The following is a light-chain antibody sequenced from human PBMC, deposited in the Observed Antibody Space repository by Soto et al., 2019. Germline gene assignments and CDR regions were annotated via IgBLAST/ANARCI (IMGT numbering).Light chain of an antibody. V-gene: IGKV3-15*01. CDR2: GAS. Sequence: EIGMTQSRPTLSLCPLEIATLSCRASQSVSSNLAWYQQKPGQAPRLLIYGASTRATGIPARFSGSGSGTEFTLTISSLQSEDFAVYYCQQYHNWLWTFGQGTKVDIK. CDR3: QQYHNWLWT. CDR1: QSVSSN. J-gene: IGKJ1*01.